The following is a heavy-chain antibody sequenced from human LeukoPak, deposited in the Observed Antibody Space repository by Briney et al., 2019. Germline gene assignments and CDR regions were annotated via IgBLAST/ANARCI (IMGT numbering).Heavy chain of an antibody. Sequence: GASLKISCKGSGSRFTSYWIGWVRQLPGKGLEWMGIIYPGDSDTRYSPSFQGQVTISADKSISTAYLQWSSLKASDTAMYYCARQKGYYYDSSGYSYNWFDPWGQGTLVTVSS. CDR1: GSRFTSYW. V-gene: IGHV5-51*01. CDR3: ARQKGYYYDSSGYSYNWFDP. J-gene: IGHJ5*02. D-gene: IGHD3-22*01. CDR2: IYPGDSDT.